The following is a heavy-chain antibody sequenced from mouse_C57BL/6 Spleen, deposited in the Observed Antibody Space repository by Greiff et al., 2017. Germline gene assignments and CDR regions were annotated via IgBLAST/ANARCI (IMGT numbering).Heavy chain of an antibody. J-gene: IGHJ1*03. CDR3: ARDGSYPGTWYFDV. CDR1: GYSITSGYY. V-gene: IGHV3-6*01. Sequence: DVKLVESGPGLVKPSQSLSLTCSVTGYSITSGYYWNWIRQFPGNKLEWMGYISYDGSNNYNPSLKNRISITRDTSKNQFFLKLNSVTTEDTATYYCARDGSYPGTWYFDVWGTGTTVTVSS. D-gene: IGHD4-1*01. CDR2: ISYDGSN.